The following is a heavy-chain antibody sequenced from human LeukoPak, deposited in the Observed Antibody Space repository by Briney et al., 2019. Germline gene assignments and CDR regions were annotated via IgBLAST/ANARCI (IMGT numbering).Heavy chain of an antibody. CDR2: ISYDGSNK. J-gene: IGHJ5*02. CDR3: ARDMATPRYYHYSSGRFDP. D-gene: IGHD3-22*01. V-gene: IGHV3-30-3*01. Sequence: LPGGSLRLSCAASGFTFTNYAMHWVRQAPGKGLEWVADISYDGSNKYYADSVKGRFTISRDNSKNTLYLQMNSLRPEDTAVYYCARDMATPRYYHYSSGRFDPWGQGTLVTVSS. CDR1: GFTFTNYA.